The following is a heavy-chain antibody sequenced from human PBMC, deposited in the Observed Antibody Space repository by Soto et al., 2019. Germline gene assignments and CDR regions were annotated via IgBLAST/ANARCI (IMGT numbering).Heavy chain of an antibody. Sequence: SETLSLTCAVSGGSISSSNWWSWVRHPPGKELEWIGEIYHRGSTNYNPSLKSRVTISVDKSKNQFSLKLSSVTASDTAVYYCARDRVYYYYGLDVWGQGTTVTVSS. V-gene: IGHV4-4*02. CDR3: ARDRVYYYYGLDV. CDR1: GGSISSSNW. J-gene: IGHJ6*01. CDR2: IYHRGST. D-gene: IGHD6-6*01.